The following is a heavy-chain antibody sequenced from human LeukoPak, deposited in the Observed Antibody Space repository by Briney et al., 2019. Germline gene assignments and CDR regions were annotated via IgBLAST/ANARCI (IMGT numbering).Heavy chain of an antibody. CDR2: IIPILGIA. Sequence: ASVKVSCKASGGTFSSYASSWVRQAPGQGLEWMGRIIPILGIANYAQKFQGRVTITADKSTSTAYMELSSLRSEDTAVYYCARDHGGKGYSGYDLLGYWGQGTLVTVSS. V-gene: IGHV1-69*04. D-gene: IGHD5-12*01. CDR3: ARDHGGKGYSGYDLLGY. J-gene: IGHJ4*02. CDR1: GGTFSSYA.